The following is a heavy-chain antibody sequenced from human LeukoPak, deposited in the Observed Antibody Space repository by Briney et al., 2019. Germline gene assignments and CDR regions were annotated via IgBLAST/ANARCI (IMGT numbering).Heavy chain of an antibody. Sequence: PGGSLRLSCAASGFTFSTYAMSWVRQAPGKGLEWVSGISGSGGSTYYADSVKGRFTISRDNSKNTLYLQMNNLRAEDTAIYYCAKDLSCSSASCRPDYWGQGTLVTVSS. V-gene: IGHV3-23*01. J-gene: IGHJ4*02. CDR3: AKDLSCSSASCRPDY. D-gene: IGHD2-2*01. CDR1: GFTFSTYA. CDR2: ISGSGGST.